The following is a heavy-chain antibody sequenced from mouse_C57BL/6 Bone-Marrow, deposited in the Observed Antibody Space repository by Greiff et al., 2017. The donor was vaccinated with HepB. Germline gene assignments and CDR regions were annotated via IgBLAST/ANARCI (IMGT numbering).Heavy chain of an antibody. CDR2: IWTCGGT. V-gene: IGHV2-9-1*01. CDR1: GFSLTSYA. D-gene: IGHD1-1*01. CDR3: ARHYYGSSYWFAY. J-gene: IGHJ3*01. Sequence: VQVVESGPGLVAPSQSLSITCTVSGFSLTSYAISWVRQPPGKGLEWLGVIWTCGGTNYNSALKSRLSISKDNSKSQVFLKMNSLQTDDTARYYCARHYYGSSYWFAYWGQGTLVTVSA.